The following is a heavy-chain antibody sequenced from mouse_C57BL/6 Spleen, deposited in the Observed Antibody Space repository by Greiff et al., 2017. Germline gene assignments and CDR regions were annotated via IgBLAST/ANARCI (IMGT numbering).Heavy chain of an antibody. CDR1: GYAFSSSW. CDR2: IYPGDGDT. CDR3: ASPRGSSPLDY. V-gene: IGHV1-82*01. D-gene: IGHD1-1*01. J-gene: IGHJ4*01. Sequence: VQLQQSGPELVKPGASVKISCKASGYAFSSSWMNWVKQRPGKGLEWIGRIYPGDGDTNYNGKFKGKATLTADKSSSTAYMQLSSLTSEDSAVXFCASPRGSSPLDYWGQGTSVTVSS.